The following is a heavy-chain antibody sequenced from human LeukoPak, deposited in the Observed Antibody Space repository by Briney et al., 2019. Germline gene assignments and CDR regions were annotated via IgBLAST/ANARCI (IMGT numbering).Heavy chain of an antibody. J-gene: IGHJ4*02. CDR3: ARDYFLDY. Sequence: GGSLRLSCAASGFTFSSYSMKWVRQAPGKGGEGVTSISSSSSYIYYADSVKGRFTISRDNPKNSLYLQMTSLRAEDTAVYYCARDYFLDYWGQGTLVTVSS. CDR2: ISSSSSYI. D-gene: IGHD2/OR15-2a*01. V-gene: IGHV3-21*01. CDR1: GFTFSSYS.